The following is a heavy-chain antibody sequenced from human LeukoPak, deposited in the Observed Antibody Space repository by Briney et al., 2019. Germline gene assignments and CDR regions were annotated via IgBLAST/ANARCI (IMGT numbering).Heavy chain of an antibody. CDR2: ISYDGSNK. Sequence: GGSLRLSCAASGFTFSSYGMHWVRQAPGKGLEWVAVISYDGSNKYYADSVKGRFTISRDNSKNTLYLQMNSLRAEDTAVYYCARDRPVADAFDIWGQGTMVTVSS. CDR1: GFTFSSYG. CDR3: ARDRPVADAFDI. J-gene: IGHJ3*02. D-gene: IGHD6-19*01. V-gene: IGHV3-30*03.